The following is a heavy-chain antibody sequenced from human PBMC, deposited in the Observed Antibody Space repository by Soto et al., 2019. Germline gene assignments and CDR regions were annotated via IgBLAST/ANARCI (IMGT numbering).Heavy chain of an antibody. Sequence: GGSLRLSCAAPGFNFNIHALHWIRQAPGEGLEWVAVMSPGGNSQYYADSVKGRFTISRDTSKSTLYLQMTSLRPEDTAVYYCASGAAFYYDTRRYWGQGTLVNVSS. CDR2: MSPGGNSQ. CDR1: GFNFNIHA. D-gene: IGHD3-22*01. J-gene: IGHJ4*02. V-gene: IGHV3-30-3*01. CDR3: ASGAAFYYDTRRY.